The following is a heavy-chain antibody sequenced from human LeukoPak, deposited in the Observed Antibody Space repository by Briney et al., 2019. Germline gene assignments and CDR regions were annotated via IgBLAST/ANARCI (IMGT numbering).Heavy chain of an antibody. Sequence: SETLSLTCTVSGGSISSYYWSWIRQPPGKGLEWIGSSFHSGSTNYNPSLKSRVTISVDTSKNQFSQKLSSVTAADTAVYYCARRYYVSSGYYYLDYWGQGTLVTVSS. CDR1: GGSISSYY. CDR3: ARRYYVSSGYYYLDY. D-gene: IGHD3-22*01. CDR2: SFHSGST. V-gene: IGHV4-59*01. J-gene: IGHJ4*02.